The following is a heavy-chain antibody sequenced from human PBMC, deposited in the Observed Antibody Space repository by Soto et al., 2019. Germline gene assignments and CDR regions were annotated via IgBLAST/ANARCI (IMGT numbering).Heavy chain of an antibody. V-gene: IGHV5-51*01. CDR1: GYSFTSYW. D-gene: IGHD2-2*01. CDR3: ARQARPAAKRAKWFDP. J-gene: IGHJ5*02. CDR2: IYPGDSDT. Sequence: GESLKISCKGSGYSFTSYWIGWVRQMPGKGLEWMGIIYPGDSDTRYSPSFQGQVTISADKPISTAYLQWSSLKASDTAMYYCARQARPAAKRAKWFDPWGQGTLVTVS.